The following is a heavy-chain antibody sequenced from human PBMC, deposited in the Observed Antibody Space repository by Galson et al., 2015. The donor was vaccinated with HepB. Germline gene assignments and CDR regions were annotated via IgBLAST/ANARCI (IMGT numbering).Heavy chain of an antibody. D-gene: IGHD6-19*01. Sequence: SLRLSCAASGFTFSSYAMHWVRQAPGKGLEYVSAISSNGGSTYYADSVKGRFTISRDNSKNTLYLQMDSLRVEDTGVYYCAKVEGIAVAGTVDFWGQGTLVTVSS. CDR2: ISSNGGST. V-gene: IGHV3-64*04. J-gene: IGHJ4*02. CDR1: GFTFSSYA. CDR3: AKVEGIAVAGTVDF.